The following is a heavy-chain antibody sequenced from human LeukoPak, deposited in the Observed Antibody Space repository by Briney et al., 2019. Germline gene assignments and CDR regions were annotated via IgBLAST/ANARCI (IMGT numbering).Heavy chain of an antibody. CDR3: ARPRGPTVTTRFDY. V-gene: IGHV1-69*13. J-gene: IGHJ4*02. CDR1: GGTFSSYA. D-gene: IGHD4-17*01. Sequence: SVKVSCKASGGTFSSYAISWVRQAPGQGLEWMGGIIPIFGTANYAQKFQGRVTITADESTSTAYMELSSLRSEGTAVYYCARPRGPTVTTRFDYWGQGTLVTVSS. CDR2: IIPIFGTA.